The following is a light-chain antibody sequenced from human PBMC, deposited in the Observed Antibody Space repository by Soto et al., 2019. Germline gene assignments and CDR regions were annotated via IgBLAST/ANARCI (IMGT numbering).Light chain of an antibody. CDR3: QQYYTSPWT. J-gene: IGKJ1*01. Sequence: DIVMTQSPDSLAVSLGERATINCKSSQSILYSSNNKNHLTWYQQKAGQPPKLLIYWASTRESGVPDRFSGSGSGTDFTLTISSXQAEDVAVYYCQQYYTSPWTFGQGTKVDIK. CDR1: QSILYSSNNKNH. V-gene: IGKV4-1*01. CDR2: WAS.